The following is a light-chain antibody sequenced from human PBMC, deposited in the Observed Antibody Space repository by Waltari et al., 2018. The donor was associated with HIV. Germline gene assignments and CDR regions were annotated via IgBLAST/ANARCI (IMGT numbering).Light chain of an antibody. J-gene: IGLJ2*01. CDR1: SSNIGNHY. Sequence: QSVLTQPPSVPAAPGQKVSISCSGSSSNIGNHYVSWYQQFPGTAPKLPLYDNNKRPSGIPDRFSGSKSGTSATLGVTGLQTGDEADYYCGTWDSSLRAVVFGGGTKLTVL. V-gene: IGLV1-51*01. CDR3: GTWDSSLRAVV. CDR2: DNN.